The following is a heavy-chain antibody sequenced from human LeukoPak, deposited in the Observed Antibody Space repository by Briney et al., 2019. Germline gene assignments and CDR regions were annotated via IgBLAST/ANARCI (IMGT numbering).Heavy chain of an antibody. Sequence: GASVKVSCKASGYTFTSYYLNWVRQATGQGLEWMGWMNPNSGNTGYAQKFQGRVTMTRNTSISTAYMELSSLRSEDTAVYYCARGRAAAGTRVYYYYGMDVWAKGPRSPSP. J-gene: IGHJ6*02. D-gene: IGHD6-13*01. CDR1: GYTFTSYY. V-gene: IGHV1-8*01. CDR3: ARGRAAAGTRVYYYYGMDV. CDR2: MNPNSGNT.